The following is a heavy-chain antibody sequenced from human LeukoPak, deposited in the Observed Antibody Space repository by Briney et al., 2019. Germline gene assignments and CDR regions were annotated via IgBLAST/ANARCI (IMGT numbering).Heavy chain of an antibody. V-gene: IGHV3-11*01. J-gene: IGHJ5*02. Sequence: GGSLRLSCAASRFTFSDFYMTWIRQAPGKGLEWVSYSSNGGSTIYYADSVKGRFTISRDNAKNSLYLQMNSLRAEDTAVYYCARGGSTYGAVSVSWGQGTPVTVSS. CDR1: RFTFSDFY. CDR3: ARGGSTYGAVSVS. D-gene: IGHD5-18*01. CDR2: SSNGGSTI.